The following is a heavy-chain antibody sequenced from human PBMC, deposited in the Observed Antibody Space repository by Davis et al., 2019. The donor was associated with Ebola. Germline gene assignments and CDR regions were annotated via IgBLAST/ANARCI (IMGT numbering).Heavy chain of an antibody. Sequence: GESLKISCAASGFTFSDYYMSWIRQAPGKGLEWVSYISGSGSTIYYADSVKGRFTISRDNAKNSLYLQMNSLRAEDTAVYYCARDLLGFGEFGWFDPWGQGTLVTVSS. D-gene: IGHD3-10*01. CDR3: ARDLLGFGEFGWFDP. J-gene: IGHJ5*02. CDR1: GFTFSDYY. CDR2: ISGSGSTI. V-gene: IGHV3-11*04.